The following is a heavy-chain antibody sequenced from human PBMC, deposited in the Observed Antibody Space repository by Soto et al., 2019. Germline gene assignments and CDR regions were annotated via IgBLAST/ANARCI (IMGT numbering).Heavy chain of an antibody. J-gene: IGHJ6*02. V-gene: IGHV3-30*03. CDR2: ISYDGSNN. CDR1: GLTLSNFA. Sequence: VQLVESGGGLVQPGMSLRLSCAASGLTLSNFAMHWVRQAPGKGLEWVAVISYDGSNNHYADSVKGRFTISRDNSKNRRCLQMRRLKAEDTAVYFCARDRRYCSSSVCYNTYYNGMDVWGQGTTVTVSS. CDR3: ARDRRYCSSSVCYNTYYNGMDV. D-gene: IGHD2-8*01.